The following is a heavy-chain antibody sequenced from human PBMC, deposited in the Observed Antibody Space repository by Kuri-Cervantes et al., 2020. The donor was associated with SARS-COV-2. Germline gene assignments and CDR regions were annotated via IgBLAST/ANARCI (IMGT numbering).Heavy chain of an antibody. J-gene: IGHJ2*01. V-gene: IGHV3-30*02. D-gene: IGHD3-22*01. CDR2: TRSEGITK. CDR1: GFTFTNYG. Sequence: GESLKISCAASGFTFTNYGMHWVRQAPGKGLEWVAFTRSEGITKYYGDSVRGRFTISRDNSKNSLYLQMNSLRAEDTAVYYCARGIVVVITDWYFDLWGRGTLVTVSS. CDR3: ARGIVVVITDWYFDL.